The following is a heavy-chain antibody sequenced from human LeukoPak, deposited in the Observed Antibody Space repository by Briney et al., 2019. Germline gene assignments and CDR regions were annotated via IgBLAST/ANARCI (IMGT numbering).Heavy chain of an antibody. J-gene: IGHJ4*02. Sequence: SETLSLTCTVSGGSISSGGYYWSWIRQHPGKGLEWIGYIYYSGRTYYNPSLKSRVTISVDTSKNQFSLKLSSVTAADTAVYYCAVMIDYGDYGARYYFDYWGQGTLVTVSS. CDR1: GGSISSGGYY. CDR2: IYYSGRT. CDR3: AVMIDYGDYGARYYFDY. D-gene: IGHD4-17*01. V-gene: IGHV4-31*03.